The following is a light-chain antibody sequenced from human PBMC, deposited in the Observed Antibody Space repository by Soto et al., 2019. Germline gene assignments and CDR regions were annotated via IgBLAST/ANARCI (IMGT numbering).Light chain of an antibody. V-gene: IGKV3D-20*02. CDR1: QSVSSSY. CDR2: GAS. CDR3: QQRHMWPIT. J-gene: IGKJ5*01. Sequence: EIVMTQSPGTLSLSPGEAATLSCRASQSVSSSYLAWYQQKPGQAPRLLIYGASSRATGIPDRFSGSGSGTDFTLTISSLEPEDSAVYYCQQRHMWPITFGQGTRLEI.